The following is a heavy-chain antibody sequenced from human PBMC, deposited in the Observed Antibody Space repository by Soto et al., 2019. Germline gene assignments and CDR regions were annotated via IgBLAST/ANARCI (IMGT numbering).Heavy chain of an antibody. D-gene: IGHD1-26*01. CDR3: ARGGSYYAH. V-gene: IGHV1-2*02. J-gene: IGHJ4*02. CDR1: GSTHTLYF. CDR2: INSVSGGP. Sequence: QVPLVQSGAEVKQPGASVRFSCKASGSTHTLYFIHWLRQAPGQGLAWMGWINSVSGGPNYAHKFQGRVTMTRDTSTTTAFMDLSGLRSDDTAVYYCARGGSYYAHWGQGTLVSVSS.